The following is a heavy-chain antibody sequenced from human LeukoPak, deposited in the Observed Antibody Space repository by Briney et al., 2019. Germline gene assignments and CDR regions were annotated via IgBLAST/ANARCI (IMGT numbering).Heavy chain of an antibody. Sequence: GASVKVSCKASGYTFTNYLMHWVRQAPGQRLEWMGWISAGNDNTKYSQNFQGRVTITRYTSASTAYMELSSLRSEDTAVYYCTRDSRLTSDYWGQGTLVTVYS. D-gene: IGHD4/OR15-4a*01. CDR2: ISAGNDNT. J-gene: IGHJ4*02. CDR3: TRDSRLTSDY. V-gene: IGHV1-3*01. CDR1: GYTFTNYL.